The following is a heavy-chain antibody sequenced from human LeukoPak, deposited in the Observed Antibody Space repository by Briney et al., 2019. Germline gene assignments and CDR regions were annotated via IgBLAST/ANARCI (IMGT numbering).Heavy chain of an antibody. J-gene: IGHJ5*02. CDR1: GYTFTSYG. D-gene: IGHD6-13*01. CDR2: ISAYNGNT. Sequence: GASVKVCCKASGYTFTSYGISWVRQAPGQGLEWMGWISAYNGNTNYAQKLQGRVTMTTDTSTSTAYMELRSLRSDDTAVYYCAREVQQHTHNWFDPWGQGTLVTVSS. CDR3: AREVQQHTHNWFDP. V-gene: IGHV1-18*01.